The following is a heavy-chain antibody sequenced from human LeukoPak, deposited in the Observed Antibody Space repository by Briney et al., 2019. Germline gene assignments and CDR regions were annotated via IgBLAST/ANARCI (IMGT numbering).Heavy chain of an antibody. D-gene: IGHD3-10*01. Sequence: SETLSLTCTVSGGSISSYYWSWLRQPPGKGLEWIGYIYYSGSTNYNPSLKSRVTISVDTSKNQFSLKLSSVTAADTAVYYCARAGNWFDPWGQGTLVTVSS. J-gene: IGHJ5*02. CDR2: IYYSGST. CDR1: GGSISSYY. CDR3: ARAGNWFDP. V-gene: IGHV4-59*01.